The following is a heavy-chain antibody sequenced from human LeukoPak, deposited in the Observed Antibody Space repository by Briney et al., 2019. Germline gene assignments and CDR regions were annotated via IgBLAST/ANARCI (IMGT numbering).Heavy chain of an antibody. V-gene: IGHV3-21*04. CDR2: ISSSSSYI. Sequence: GGSLRLSCAASGFTFSSYSMNWVRQAPGKGLEWVSSISSSSSYIYYADSVKGRFTISRDNAKNTLYLQMNSLRAEDTAVYYCAKDWYSNSVGYFDYWGQGTLVTVSS. J-gene: IGHJ4*02. CDR1: GFTFSSYS. D-gene: IGHD4-4*01. CDR3: AKDWYSNSVGYFDY.